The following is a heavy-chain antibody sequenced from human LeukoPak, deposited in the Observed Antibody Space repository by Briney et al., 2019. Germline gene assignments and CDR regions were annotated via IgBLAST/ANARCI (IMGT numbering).Heavy chain of an antibody. V-gene: IGHV4-59*01. CDR1: GGSISGYY. D-gene: IGHD2-15*01. J-gene: IGHJ5*01. Sequence: PSETLSLTCSVSGGSISGYYWSWVRQPPRKGLEWIGYIYGSGNTNYNPSLKSRVTISVDTSTNQFSLKLNSVTAADTAVYYCAILSRYSGGGTCYGENFLDSWGQGTLVTVS. CDR3: AILSRYSGGGTCYGENFLDS. CDR2: IYGSGNT.